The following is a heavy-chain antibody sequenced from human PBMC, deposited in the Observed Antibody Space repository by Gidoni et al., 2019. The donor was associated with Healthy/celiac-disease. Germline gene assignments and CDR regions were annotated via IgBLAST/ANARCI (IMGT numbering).Heavy chain of an antibody. V-gene: IGHV1-2*02. CDR2: INPTSGGT. J-gene: IGHJ4*02. CDR3: ARDQRGYSYVDY. D-gene: IGHD5-18*01. Sequence: QGQLVQSGAGGKKPGDSVKGSCQASGYTFTGYYMHWGRQAPGKGLDWMGGINPTSGGTNYAQKFQGRVTMTRDTSISTAYMELSRLRSDYTTVYYCARDQRGYSYVDYWGQGTLVTVSS. CDR1: GYTFTGYY.